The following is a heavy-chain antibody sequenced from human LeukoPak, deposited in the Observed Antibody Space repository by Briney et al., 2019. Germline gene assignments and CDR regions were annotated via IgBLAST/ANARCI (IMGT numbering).Heavy chain of an antibody. V-gene: IGHV3-48*01. Sequence: GGSLRLSCAAPGFTFSIYSMNWVRQAPGKGLEWLSYITSDSNTIYYADSVKGRFTISRDNAKNSLYLQMNSLRAEDTAVYYCAELGITMIGGVWGKGATVTISS. D-gene: IGHD3-10*02. CDR2: ITSDSNTI. CDR1: GFTFSIYS. CDR3: AELGITMIGGV. J-gene: IGHJ6*04.